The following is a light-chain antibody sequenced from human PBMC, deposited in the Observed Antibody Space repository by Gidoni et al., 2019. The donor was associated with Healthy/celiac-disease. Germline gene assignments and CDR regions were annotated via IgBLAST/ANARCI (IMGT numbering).Light chain of an antibody. CDR1: QSLLLSNGYNY. CDR3: MQALQTPIT. CDR2: LGS. V-gene: IGKV2-28*01. J-gene: IGKJ5*01. Sequence: DIVVTQSPLSLPVTPGEPPSISCRSSQSLLLSNGYNYLDWYLQKPGQSPQLLIYLGSNRASGVPDRFSGSGSGTDFTLKISRVEAEDVGVYYCMQALQTPITFGQGTRLEIK.